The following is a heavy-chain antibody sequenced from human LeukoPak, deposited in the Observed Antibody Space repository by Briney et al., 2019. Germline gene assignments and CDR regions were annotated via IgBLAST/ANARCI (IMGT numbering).Heavy chain of an antibody. Sequence: ASVKVSCKASGYFLTGYYMHWVRQAPGQGLEWMGWINPNGGDTNYAQRFQGRVTMTRDTSISTAYMDLSTLTSDDTAVYFCARDGDTTGTTHFDYWGQGTLVTVSS. J-gene: IGHJ4*02. D-gene: IGHD1-1*01. CDR3: ARDGDTTGTTHFDY. CDR2: INPNGGDT. V-gene: IGHV1-2*02. CDR1: GYFLTGYY.